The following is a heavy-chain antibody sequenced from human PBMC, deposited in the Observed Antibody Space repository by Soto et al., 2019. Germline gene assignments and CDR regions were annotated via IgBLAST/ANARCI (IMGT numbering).Heavy chain of an antibody. CDR3: TTATFSGYDGPLFY. Sequence: GGSLRLSCAASGFTFSNAWMSWVRQAPGKGLEWVGRIKSKTDGGTTDYAAPVKGRFTISRDDSKNTLYLQMNSLKTEDTAVYYCTTATFSGYDGPLFYWGQGTLVTVSS. CDR2: IKSKTDGGTT. D-gene: IGHD5-12*01. CDR1: GFTFSNAW. V-gene: IGHV3-15*01. J-gene: IGHJ4*02.